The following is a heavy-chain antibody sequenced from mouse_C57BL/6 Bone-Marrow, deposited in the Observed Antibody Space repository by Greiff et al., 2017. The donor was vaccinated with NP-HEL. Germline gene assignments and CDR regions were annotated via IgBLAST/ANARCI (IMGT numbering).Heavy chain of an antibody. CDR1: GYTFTSYG. CDR2: IYPRSGNT. V-gene: IGHV1-81*01. Sequence: QVQLKQSGAELARPGASVKLSCKASGYTFTSYGISWVKQRTGQGLEWIGEIYPRSGNTYYNEKFKGKATLTADKSSSTAYMELRSLTSEDSAVYFCSTGTGGYWGQGTTLTVSS. D-gene: IGHD4-1*01. CDR3: STGTGGY. J-gene: IGHJ2*01.